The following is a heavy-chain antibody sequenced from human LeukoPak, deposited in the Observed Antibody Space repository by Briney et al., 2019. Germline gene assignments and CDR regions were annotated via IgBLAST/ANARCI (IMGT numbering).Heavy chain of an antibody. CDR3: AKDVYDSSGYLDY. J-gene: IGHJ4*02. CDR2: ISYDGSNK. CDR1: GFTFSSYA. Sequence: GGSLRLSCAASGFTFSSYAMHWVRQAPGKGLEWVAVISYDGSNKYYADSVKGRFTISRDNSKNTLYLQMNSLRAEDTAVYYSAKDVYDSSGYLDYWGQGTLVTVSS. D-gene: IGHD3-22*01. V-gene: IGHV3-30*04.